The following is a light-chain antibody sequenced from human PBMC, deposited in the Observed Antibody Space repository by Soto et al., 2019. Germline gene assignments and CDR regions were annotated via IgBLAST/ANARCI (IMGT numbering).Light chain of an antibody. V-gene: IGLV1-44*01. CDR3: AAWDDSLNGPV. CDR2: SNN. J-gene: IGLJ2*01. Sequence: QSVLTQPPSASGTPGQRVTISCSASSSNIGNNFVNWYQQLPGTAPKLLIYSNNQRPSWVPDRFSGSKSGSSASLAISGLQSEDEADYYCAAWDDSLNGPVFGGGTKLTVL. CDR1: SSNIGNNF.